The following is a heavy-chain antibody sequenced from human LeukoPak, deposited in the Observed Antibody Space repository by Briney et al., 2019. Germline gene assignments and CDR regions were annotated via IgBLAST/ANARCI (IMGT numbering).Heavy chain of an antibody. D-gene: IGHD6-13*01. CDR2: IWYDGSNK. V-gene: IGHV3-33*06. J-gene: IGHJ4*02. CDR3: AKDRYSSSWNFDY. CDR1: GLTFSSYG. Sequence: PGGSLRLSCAASGLTFSSYGMHWVRQAPGKGLEWVAVIWYDGSNKYYADSVKGRFTISRDNSKNTLYLQMNSLRAEDTAVYYCAKDRYSSSWNFDYWGQGTLVTVFS.